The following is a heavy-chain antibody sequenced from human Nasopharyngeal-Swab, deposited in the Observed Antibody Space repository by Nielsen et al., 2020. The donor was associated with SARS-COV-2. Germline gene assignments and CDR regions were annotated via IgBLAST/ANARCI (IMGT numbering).Heavy chain of an antibody. V-gene: IGHV4-59*01. CDR2: INYNGIS. Sequence: SATLSLTCIVSNGSIRKEYWGWIRQSPGKGLEWIGYINYNGISNYNRSLKRRVTISIDTSKNQIPLRLSSVTAADTASYDCARNTLGAISGNGAFDIWGQGTMVTVSS. CDR3: ARNTLGAISGNGAFDI. J-gene: IGHJ3*02. CDR1: NGSIRKEY. D-gene: IGHD1-26*01.